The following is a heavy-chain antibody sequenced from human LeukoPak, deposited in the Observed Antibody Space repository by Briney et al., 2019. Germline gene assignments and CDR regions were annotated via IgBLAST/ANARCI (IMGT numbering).Heavy chain of an antibody. CDR2: IYTSGTT. CDR3: ARANYDGSDY. V-gene: IGHV4-4*07. CDR1: GGSISSYY. J-gene: IGHJ4*02. D-gene: IGHD3-22*01. Sequence: PSETLSLTCTVSGGSISSYYWSWIRQPAGKGLEWIGRIYTSGTTNYNPSPKSRVTMSVDTSKNQFSLKMRSVTAADTAVYYCARANYDGSDYWGQGTLVTVSS.